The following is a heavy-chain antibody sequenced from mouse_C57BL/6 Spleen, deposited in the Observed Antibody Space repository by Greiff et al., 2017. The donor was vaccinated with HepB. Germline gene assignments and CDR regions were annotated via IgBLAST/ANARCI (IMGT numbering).Heavy chain of an antibody. Sequence: VQLQQSGPELVKPGASVKISCKASGYSFTGYYMNWVKQSPEKSLEWIGEINPSTGGTTYNQKFKAKATLTVDKSSSTAYMQLKSLTSEDSAVYYCARDITGYWGQGTTLTVSS. CDR2: INPSTGGT. CDR1: GYSFTGYY. V-gene: IGHV1-42*01. CDR3: ARDITGY. D-gene: IGHD1-1*01. J-gene: IGHJ2*01.